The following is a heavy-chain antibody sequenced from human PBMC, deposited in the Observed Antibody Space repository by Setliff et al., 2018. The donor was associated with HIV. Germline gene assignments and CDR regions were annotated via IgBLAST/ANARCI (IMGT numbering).Heavy chain of an antibody. CDR1: GFTFSNYG. J-gene: IGHJ6*02. CDR2: IWYDGSNK. Sequence: GGSLRLSCAASGFTFSNYGMHWVRQAPGKGLEWVAVIWYDGSNKYYTDSVKGRFTISRDNSKNTLYLLMNSLRAEDTAVYYCAKDSGSFYLGYYYYHGMDVWGQGTTVTVSS. V-gene: IGHV3-33*06. CDR3: AKDSGSFYLGYYYYHGMDV. D-gene: IGHD3-10*01.